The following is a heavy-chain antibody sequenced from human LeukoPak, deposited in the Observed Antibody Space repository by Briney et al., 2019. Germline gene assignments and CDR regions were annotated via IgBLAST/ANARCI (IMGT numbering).Heavy chain of an antibody. Sequence: GGSLRLSCAASGFTFNSYWMTWVRQAPGKGLEWVANIKEDGSQKYYVDSVKGRFTISRDNTENSLYLQMNSLRAEDTAVYYCAREYSGWGSNSDYWGQGTLVTVSS. V-gene: IGHV3-7*03. D-gene: IGHD6-19*01. CDR1: GFTFNSYW. CDR3: AREYSGWGSNSDY. J-gene: IGHJ4*02. CDR2: IKEDGSQK.